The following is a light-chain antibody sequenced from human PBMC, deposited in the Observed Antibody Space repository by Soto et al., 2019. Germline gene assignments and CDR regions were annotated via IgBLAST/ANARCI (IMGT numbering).Light chain of an antibody. J-gene: IGKJ1*01. CDR2: DAS. CDR3: QQYNSYSAT. V-gene: IGKV1-5*01. Sequence: DIQMTQSPSTLSAFVGGRVTITCRASQSISSWLAWYQQKPGKAPKLLIYDASSLESGVPSRFSGSGSGTEFTLTIRSLQPDDFATYYCQQYNSYSATFGQGTKV. CDR1: QSISSW.